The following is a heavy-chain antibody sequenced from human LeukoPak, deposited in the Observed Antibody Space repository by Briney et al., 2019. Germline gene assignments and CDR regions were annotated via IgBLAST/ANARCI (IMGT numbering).Heavy chain of an antibody. J-gene: IGHJ3*02. Sequence: ASVKVSCKASGYTFTGYYMHWVRQAPGQGLEWMGWINPNSGGTNYAQKFQGRVTMTRDTSISTAYMELSRLRSDDTAVYYCARSITIFGVVILSADAFDIWGQGTMVTVSS. D-gene: IGHD3-3*01. CDR2: INPNSGGT. V-gene: IGHV1-2*02. CDR3: ARSITIFGVVILSADAFDI. CDR1: GYTFTGYY.